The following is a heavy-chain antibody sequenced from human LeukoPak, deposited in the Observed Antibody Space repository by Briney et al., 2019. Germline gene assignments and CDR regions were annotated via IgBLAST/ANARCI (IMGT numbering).Heavy chain of an antibody. CDR2: ISSSGGNT. J-gene: IGHJ4*02. V-gene: IGHV3-64D*09. Sequence: PGGSLRLSCSASGFTFSNYTMHWVRQAPGKGLEFVSGISSSGGNTYDADSVKGRFTISRDNPNATLYLQMSSLRTEDTALYYCVKDSAPYSNGWGFDYWGQGTLVTVSS. D-gene: IGHD6-19*01. CDR3: VKDSAPYSNGWGFDY. CDR1: GFTFSNYT.